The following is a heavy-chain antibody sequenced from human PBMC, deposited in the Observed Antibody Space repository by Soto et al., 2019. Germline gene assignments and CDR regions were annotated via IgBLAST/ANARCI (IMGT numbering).Heavy chain of an antibody. J-gene: IGHJ5*02. D-gene: IGHD6-25*01. V-gene: IGHV4-34*01. CDR3: XXRSAAGP. CDR1: GGSFSGYY. CDR2: INHSGST. Sequence: QVQLQQWGAGLLKPSETLSLTCAVYGGSFSGYYWSWIRQPPGKGLEWIGEINHSGSTNYNPSLXSXVXXSVDTSKNQFSLKLSSVTAADTXXYYXXXRSAAGPWGQGTLVTVSS.